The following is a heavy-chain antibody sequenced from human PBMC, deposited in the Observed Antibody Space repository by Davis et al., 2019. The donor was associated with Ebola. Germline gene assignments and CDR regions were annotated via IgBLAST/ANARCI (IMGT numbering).Heavy chain of an antibody. D-gene: IGHD6-25*01. CDR1: GYTFTSYY. V-gene: IGHV1-46*01. Sequence: AASVKVSCKASGYTFTSYYMHWVRQAPGQGLEWMGIINPSVGSTSYAQKFQGRVTMTRDTSTSTVYMELSSLRSEDTAVYYCARGAGGYYYYYGMDVWGQGTTVTVSS. J-gene: IGHJ6*02. CDR2: INPSVGST. CDR3: ARGAGGYYYYYGMDV.